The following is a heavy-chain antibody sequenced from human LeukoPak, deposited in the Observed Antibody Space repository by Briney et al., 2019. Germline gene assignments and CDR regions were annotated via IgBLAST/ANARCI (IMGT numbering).Heavy chain of an antibody. CDR2: IIPILGIA. CDR1: GGTFSSYA. Sequence: ASVKVSCKASGGTFSSYAISWVRQAPGQGLEWMGRIIPILGIANYAQKFQGRVTITADKSTSTAYMELSSLRSEDTAVYYCARASLGIVVVPAAINWFDPWGQGTLVTVSS. V-gene: IGHV1-69*04. CDR3: ARASLGIVVVPAAINWFDP. J-gene: IGHJ5*02. D-gene: IGHD2-2*01.